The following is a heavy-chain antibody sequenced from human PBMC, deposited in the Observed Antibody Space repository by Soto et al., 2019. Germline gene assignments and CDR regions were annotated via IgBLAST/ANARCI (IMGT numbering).Heavy chain of an antibody. CDR2: IYCDDDK. CDR3: AHKSLVPFGMHV. CDR1: GFSLTTSGVG. J-gene: IGHJ6*02. Sequence: QFPLKESGPTLVKPTQTLTLTGTFSGFSLTTSGVGVGWIRQPPGKALEWLALIYCDDDKRYSPPRKNRPTITTDASRTQVVLTLIDLDPVDTATYYWAHKSLVPFGMHVWGQWTTVTVAS. D-gene: IGHD3-10*01. V-gene: IGHV2-5*02.